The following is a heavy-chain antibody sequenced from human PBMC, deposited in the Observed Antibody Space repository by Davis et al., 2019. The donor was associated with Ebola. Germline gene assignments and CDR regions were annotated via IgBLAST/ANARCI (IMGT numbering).Heavy chain of an antibody. Sequence: SEPLSPPFPAQGGSSRGYYRSWIRPPPRKRLEWIGEINHSGSTNYNPSLKSRVTISVDTSKNQFSLKLSSVTAADTAVYYCARAGVRLRFLEWRHEFDYWGQGTLVTVSS. CDR3: ARAGVRLRFLEWRHEFDY. D-gene: IGHD3-3*01. CDR2: INHSGST. V-gene: IGHV4-34*01. CDR1: GGSSRGYY. J-gene: IGHJ4*02.